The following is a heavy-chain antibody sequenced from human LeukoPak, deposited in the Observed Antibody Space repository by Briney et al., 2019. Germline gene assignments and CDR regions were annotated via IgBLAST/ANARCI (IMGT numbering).Heavy chain of an antibody. D-gene: IGHD2-15*01. J-gene: IGHJ3*02. CDR2: ISPGGSTI. V-gene: IGHV3-48*03. CDR3: VRGGYFSGDTCSRLNAFDI. Sequence: PGGSLRLSCATSGFTFNNHEMNWVRQAPGKGLEWVSYISPGGSTIYYTDSVKGRFTISRENAKNSLYLQMSSLRDEDTAVYYCVRGGYFSGDTCSRLNAFDIWGQGTTVTVSS. CDR1: GFTFNNHE.